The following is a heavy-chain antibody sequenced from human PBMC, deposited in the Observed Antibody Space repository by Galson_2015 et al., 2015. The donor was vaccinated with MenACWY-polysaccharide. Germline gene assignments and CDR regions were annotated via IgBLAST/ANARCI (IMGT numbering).Heavy chain of an antibody. J-gene: IGHJ4*02. CDR2: INHNGDDT. CDR1: GFPFSTYA. CDR3: KTWRFVYGDGIGS. Sequence: SLRLSCAASGFPFSTYAMSWVRQAPGKGLEWVSYINHNGDDTKYADSVKGRFTFSRDNSKNTLYLQINSLRAEDTAIYYCKTWRFVYGDGIGSWGEGTVVTFSS. D-gene: IGHD4-17*01. V-gene: IGHV3-23*05.